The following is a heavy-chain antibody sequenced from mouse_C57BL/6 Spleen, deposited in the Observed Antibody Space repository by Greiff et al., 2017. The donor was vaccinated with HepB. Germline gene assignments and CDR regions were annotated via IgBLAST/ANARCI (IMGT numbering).Heavy chain of an antibody. CDR1: GYTFTDYE. J-gene: IGHJ4*01. Sequence: QVQLKESGAELVRPGASVTLSCKASGYTFTDYEMHWVKQTPVHGLEWIGAIDPETGGTAYNQKFKGKAILTADKSSSTAYMELRSLTSEDSAVYYCTRGLNYYGSSWAMDYWGQGTSVTVSS. CDR2: IDPETGGT. V-gene: IGHV1-15*01. D-gene: IGHD1-1*01. CDR3: TRGLNYYGSSWAMDY.